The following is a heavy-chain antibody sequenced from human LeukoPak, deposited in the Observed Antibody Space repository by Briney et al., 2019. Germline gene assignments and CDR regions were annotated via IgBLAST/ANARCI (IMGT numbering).Heavy chain of an antibody. CDR3: ARAVKSRNAGFDY. CDR2: ISSSSSYI. V-gene: IGHV3-21*01. D-gene: IGHD3-10*01. J-gene: IGHJ4*02. CDR1: GFTFSSYS. Sequence: PGGSLRLSCAASGFTFSSYSMNWVRQAPGKGLEWVSSISSSSSYIYYADSVKGRFTISRGNAKNSLYLQMNSLRAEDTAVYYCARAVKSRNAGFDYWGQGTLVTVSS.